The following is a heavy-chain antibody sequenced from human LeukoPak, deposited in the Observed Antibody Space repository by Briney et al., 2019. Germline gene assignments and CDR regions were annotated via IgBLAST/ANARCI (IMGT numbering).Heavy chain of an antibody. D-gene: IGHD3-10*01. Sequence: PGGSLKLSCAASGFTFSGSAMHWVRQASGKGLEWVGRIRSKANSYATAYAASVKGRFTISRGDSKNTAYLQMNSLKTEDTAVYYCTRHMHYYGSGMANTYYYGMDVWGQGTTVTVSS. CDR1: GFTFSGSA. CDR3: TRHMHYYGSGMANTYYYGMDV. J-gene: IGHJ6*02. CDR2: IRSKANSYAT. V-gene: IGHV3-73*01.